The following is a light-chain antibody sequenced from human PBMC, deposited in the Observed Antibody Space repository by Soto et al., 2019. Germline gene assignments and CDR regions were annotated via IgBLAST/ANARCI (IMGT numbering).Light chain of an antibody. CDR2: SAS. J-gene: IGKJ2*01. CDR1: QSISTY. CDR3: QQSYSTIYT. V-gene: IGKV1-39*01. Sequence: DIQMTQSPSSLSASLGDRVSITCRAGQSISTYVNWYQQKPGKAPTLLIYSASTLQSGVPPRFSGSGSGTDFTLTIRSLQPEDFATYYCQQSYSTIYTFGQGTKLEIK.